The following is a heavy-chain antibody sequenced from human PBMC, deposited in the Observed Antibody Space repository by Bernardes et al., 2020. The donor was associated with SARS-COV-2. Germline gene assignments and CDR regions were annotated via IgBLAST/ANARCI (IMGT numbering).Heavy chain of an antibody. V-gene: IGHV3-53*01. J-gene: IGHJ2*01. Sequence: GGSLRLSCAASGFTVSSKYMYWVRQAPGKGLEWVSVIYIGGTTYYADSVKGRFTISRDNSKNILSLQMNSLRAEDTAVYYCARGLSEGWYFDLWGRGTLVTVSS. CDR1: GFTVSSKY. CDR2: IYIGGTT. CDR3: ARGLSEGWYFDL.